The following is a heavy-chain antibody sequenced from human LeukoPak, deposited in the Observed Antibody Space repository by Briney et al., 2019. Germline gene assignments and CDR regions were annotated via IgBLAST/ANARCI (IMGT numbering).Heavy chain of an antibody. CDR1: GYTFTGYY. CDR3: AREGGYCSSTSCYDWFDP. J-gene: IGHJ5*02. D-gene: IGHD2-2*01. CDR2: INPNSGGT. V-gene: IGHV1-2*02. Sequence: ASVKVSCKASGYTFTGYYMHWVRQAPGQGLEWMGWINPNSGGTNYAQKFQGRVTMTRDTSISTAYMELSRLRSDDTAVYYCAREGGYCSSTSCYDWFDPWGQGTLVTVSS.